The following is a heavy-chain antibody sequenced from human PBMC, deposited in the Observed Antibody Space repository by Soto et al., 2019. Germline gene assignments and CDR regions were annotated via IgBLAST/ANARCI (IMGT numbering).Heavy chain of an antibody. CDR1: GGSLSSYY. D-gene: IGHD3-9*01. V-gene: IGHV4-59*01. Sequence: PSETLSLTCGVSGGSLSSYYWSWIRQPPGKGLEWIGYIYYSGSTNYNPSLKSRVTISVDTSKNQFSLKLSSVTAADTAVYYCARGGETYYDILTGYYIPAYYGMDVWGQGTTVTVS. J-gene: IGHJ6*02. CDR3: ARGGETYYDILTGYYIPAYYGMDV. CDR2: IYYSGST.